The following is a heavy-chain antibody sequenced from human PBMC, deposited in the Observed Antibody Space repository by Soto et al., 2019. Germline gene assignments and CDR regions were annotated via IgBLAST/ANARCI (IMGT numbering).Heavy chain of an antibody. CDR2: IAYDGNEK. V-gene: IGHV3-30*18. Sequence: QVQLVESGGGVVQPGTSLRLSCAASGFTFKTHAMHWVRQAPGKGLEWMAVIAYDGNEKFYADSVKGRFTISRDNSKNALYLQINTLRNEDPAVYYCGKDVGDYVPYSYGVDVWGQGTTVTVSS. D-gene: IGHD1-26*01. J-gene: IGHJ6*02. CDR3: GKDVGDYVPYSYGVDV. CDR1: GFTFKTHA.